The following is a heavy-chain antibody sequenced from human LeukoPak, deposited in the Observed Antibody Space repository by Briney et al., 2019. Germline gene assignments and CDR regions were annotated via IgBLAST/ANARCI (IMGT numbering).Heavy chain of an antibody. V-gene: IGHV3-21*01. Sequence: NPGGSLRLSCAASGFTFSTYTMNWVRQAPGKGLEWVSSISSSSSYIYYADSVKGRFTISRDNAKNSLYLQMNSLRAEDTALYYWARWGDRRGGVFDIWGQGTMVTVSS. J-gene: IGHJ3*02. D-gene: IGHD3-16*01. CDR3: ARWGDRRGGVFDI. CDR2: ISSSSSYI. CDR1: GFTFSTYT.